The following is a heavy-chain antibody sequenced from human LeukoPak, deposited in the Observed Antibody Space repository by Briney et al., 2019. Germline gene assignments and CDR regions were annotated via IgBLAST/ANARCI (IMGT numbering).Heavy chain of an antibody. V-gene: IGHV4-34*01. D-gene: IGHD1-26*01. CDR2: INHSGST. Sequence: SETLSLTCAVYGGSFSGYYWRWIRQPPGKGLEWIGEINHSGSTNYNPSLKSRVTISVDTSKNQFSLKLSSVTAADTAVYYCARWSGSYRKVDYWGQGTLVTVSS. CDR1: GGSFSGYY. CDR3: ARWSGSYRKVDY. J-gene: IGHJ4*02.